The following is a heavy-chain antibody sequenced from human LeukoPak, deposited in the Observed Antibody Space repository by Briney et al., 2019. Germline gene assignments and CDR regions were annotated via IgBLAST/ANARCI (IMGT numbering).Heavy chain of an antibody. CDR2: ISAYNGNT. V-gene: IGHV1-18*01. CDR3: ARDIVVVPAHLDY. Sequence: ASVKVSCKASGHTFTSYDTNWVRQATGQGLEGMGWISAYNGNTNYAQKLQGRVTMTTDTSTSTAYMELRSLRSDDTAVYYCARDIVVVPAHLDYWGQGTLVTVSS. J-gene: IGHJ4*02. CDR1: GHTFTSYD. D-gene: IGHD2-2*01.